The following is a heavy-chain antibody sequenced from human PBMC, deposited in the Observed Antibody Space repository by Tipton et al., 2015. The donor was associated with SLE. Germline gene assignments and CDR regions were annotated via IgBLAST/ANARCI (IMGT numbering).Heavy chain of an antibody. CDR3: ATVLITVTGFDP. Sequence: QVQLVQSGAEVKKPGSSVKVSCKASGGTFSSYAISWVRQAPGQGLEWMGRIIPILGIANYAQKFQGRVTMTEDTSTDTAYMELSSLRSEDTAVYYCATVLITVTGFDPWGQGTLVTVSS. V-gene: IGHV1-69*09. CDR2: IIPILGIA. CDR1: GGTFSSYA. J-gene: IGHJ5*02. D-gene: IGHD6-19*01.